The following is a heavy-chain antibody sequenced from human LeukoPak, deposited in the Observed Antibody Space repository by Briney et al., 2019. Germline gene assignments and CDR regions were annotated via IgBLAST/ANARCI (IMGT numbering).Heavy chain of an antibody. CDR3: ARRLNGMATIDRYFDY. CDR1: GGSISSSSYY. CDR2: IYYSGST. Sequence: SETLSLTCNVSGGSISSSSYYWGWIRQPPRKGLEWIGNIYYSGSTYYNPSLKSRITISVDTSKNQFSLKLSSVTAADTAVYYCARRLNGMATIDRYFDYWGQGILVTVSS. D-gene: IGHD5-24*01. V-gene: IGHV4-39*01. J-gene: IGHJ4*02.